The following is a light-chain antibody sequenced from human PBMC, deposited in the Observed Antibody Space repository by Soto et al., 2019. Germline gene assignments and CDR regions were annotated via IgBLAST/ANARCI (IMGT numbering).Light chain of an antibody. V-gene: IGLV2-14*01. CDR1: SSDVGGYNY. Sequence: QSALTQPASVSGSPGQSITISCTGTSSDVGGYNYVSWYQQHPGKAPKLMIYDVSNRPSGVSNRFSGSKSGNTASLTISGLQADDEADYYCSSCTSSSSYVFGTGTKVTVL. CDR2: DVS. CDR3: SSCTSSSSYV. J-gene: IGLJ1*01.